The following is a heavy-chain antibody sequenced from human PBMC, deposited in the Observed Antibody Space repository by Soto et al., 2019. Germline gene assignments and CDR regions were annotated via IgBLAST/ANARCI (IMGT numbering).Heavy chain of an antibody. CDR1: GGSISSYY. CDR3: ASHLNYYDSSGYYYGWFDP. V-gene: IGHV4-59*12. Sequence: SETLSLTCTVSGGSISSYYWSWIRQPPGKGLEWIGYIYHSGSTYYNPSLKSRVTISVDRSKNQFSLKLSSVTAADTAVYYCASHLNYYDSSGYYYGWFDPWGQGALVTVSS. D-gene: IGHD3-22*01. J-gene: IGHJ5*02. CDR2: IYHSGST.